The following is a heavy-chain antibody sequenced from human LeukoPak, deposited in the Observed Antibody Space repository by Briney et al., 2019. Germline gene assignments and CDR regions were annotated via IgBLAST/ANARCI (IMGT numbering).Heavy chain of an antibody. J-gene: IGHJ4*02. CDR3: ARAGADPLLGFDS. V-gene: IGHV4-39*07. CDR2: IHYSGST. D-gene: IGHD4/OR15-4a*01. CDR1: GGSISSSSYY. Sequence: SETLSLTCTVSGGSISSSSYYWGWIRQPPGKGLEWIGSIHYSGSTNYNPSLKSRVTISVDTSKNQFSLQLNSVTPEDTAVYYCARAGADPLLGFDSWGQGTLVTVSS.